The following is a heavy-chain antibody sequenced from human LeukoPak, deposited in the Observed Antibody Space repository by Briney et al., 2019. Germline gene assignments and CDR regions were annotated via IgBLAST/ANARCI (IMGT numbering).Heavy chain of an antibody. D-gene: IGHD6-13*01. CDR2: IYTSGSI. CDR1: GGSISSNSYY. V-gene: IGHV4-61*02. CDR3: ARTHSSRYNWFDP. J-gene: IGHJ5*02. Sequence: SETLSLTCTVSGGSISSNSYYWSWIRQPAGKGLEWIGRIYTSGSINYNPSLKSRVTISVDTSKNQFSLKLSSVTAADTAVYYCARTHSSRYNWFDPWGQGTLVTVSS.